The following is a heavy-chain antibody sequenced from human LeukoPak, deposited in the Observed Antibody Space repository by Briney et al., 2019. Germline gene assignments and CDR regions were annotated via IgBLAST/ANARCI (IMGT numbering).Heavy chain of an antibody. D-gene: IGHD4-17*01. CDR1: GYTFTSYG. J-gene: IGHJ5*02. CDR3: ARLHIIKRYGVHGSRFDP. CDR2: ISAYNGNT. V-gene: IGHV1-18*01. Sequence: ASVKVSCTASGYTFTSYGISWVRQAPGQGLEWMGWISAYNGNTNYAQKPQGRVTMTTDTSTSTAYMELRSLRSDDTAVYYCARLHIIKRYGVHGSRFDPWVQGTLVTVSS.